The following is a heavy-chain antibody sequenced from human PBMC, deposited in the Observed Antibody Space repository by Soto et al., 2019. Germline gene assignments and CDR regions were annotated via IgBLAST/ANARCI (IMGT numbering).Heavy chain of an antibody. J-gene: IGHJ4*02. CDR1: GYTFTTYD. V-gene: IGHV1-8*01. D-gene: IGHD6-13*01. CDR3: AIGGYSSTCYYVFNS. CDR2: MNPNSGNT. Sequence: ASVKVSCKASGYTFTTYDINWVRQATGEGLEWMGWMNPNSGNTGHAQKFQGRVTLTSDTSISTAYMELNSLRSEDTAVYYCAIGGYSSTCYYVFNSWGQGPRVPVPS.